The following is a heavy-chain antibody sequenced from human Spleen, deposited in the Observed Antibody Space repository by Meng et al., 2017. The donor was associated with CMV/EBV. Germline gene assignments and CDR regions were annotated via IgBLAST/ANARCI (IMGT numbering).Heavy chain of an antibody. CDR3: ARDNNWGPDY. CDR2: VIPILNIT. Sequence: SVKVSCKASGGTFSSHTISWVRQAPGQGLEWMGWVIPILNITAYAETFQGRLTIIADKFTTTAYMELRSLRSDDTAVYYCARDNNWGPDYWGQGTLVTVSS. CDR1: GGTFSSHT. J-gene: IGHJ4*02. D-gene: IGHD7-27*01. V-gene: IGHV1-69*10.